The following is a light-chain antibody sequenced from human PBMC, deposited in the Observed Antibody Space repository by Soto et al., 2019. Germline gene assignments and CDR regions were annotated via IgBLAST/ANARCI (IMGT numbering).Light chain of an antibody. CDR2: EVS. V-gene: IGLV2-8*01. CDR1: SSDVGGYSY. Sequence: QSALTQPPSASGSPGQSVAISCTGTSSDVGGYSYVSWYQQHPGKAPKLMIYEVSKRPSGVPDRFSGSKSGNTASLTVSGLQAEDEADYYCSSYTTSSTVVFGTGTKLTVL. J-gene: IGLJ1*01. CDR3: SSYTTSSTVV.